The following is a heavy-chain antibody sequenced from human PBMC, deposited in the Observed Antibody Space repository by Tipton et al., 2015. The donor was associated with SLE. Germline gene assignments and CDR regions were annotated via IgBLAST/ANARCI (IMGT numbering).Heavy chain of an antibody. J-gene: IGHJ4*02. CDR2: IYYSGST. V-gene: IGHV4-59*01. CDR3: ARWAGPTVNFDY. Sequence: LRLSCTVSGGSISSYYWSWIRQPPGKGLEWIGYIYYSGSTNYNPSLKSRVTTSVDTSKNQFSLKLSSVTAADTAVYYCARWAGPTVNFDYWGQGTLVTVSS. CDR1: GGSISSYY. D-gene: IGHD4-11*01.